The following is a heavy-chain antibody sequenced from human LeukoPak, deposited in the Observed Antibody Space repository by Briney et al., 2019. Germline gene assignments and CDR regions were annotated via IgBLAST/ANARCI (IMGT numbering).Heavy chain of an antibody. CDR3: ATDLNRRGGEGY. J-gene: IGHJ4*02. CDR1: GYTFTDYY. V-gene: IGHV1-69-2*01. D-gene: IGHD2-15*01. Sequence: ASVKVSCKVSGYTFTDYYMHWLQQAPGKGLEWMGLVDPEDGETIYAEKFQGRVTITADTSTDTAYMELSSLRSEDTAVYYCATDLNRRGGEGYWGQGTLVTVSS. CDR2: VDPEDGET.